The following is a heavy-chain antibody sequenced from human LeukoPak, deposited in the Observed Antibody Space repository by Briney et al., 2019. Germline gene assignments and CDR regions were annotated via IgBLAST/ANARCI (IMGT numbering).Heavy chain of an antibody. J-gene: IGHJ5*02. CDR3: VFLWVGELFTWFDP. CDR2: SDPEDGEI. D-gene: IGHD3-10*01. Sequence: ASVKVSCKASGYTFTSYGISWVRQAPGQGLEWMGGSDPEDGEIIYAQNFQGRVTMTEDTSTDTAYMELISLKSEDTAVYYCVFLWVGELFTWFDPWGQGSLVTVSS. V-gene: IGHV1-24*01. CDR1: GYTFTSYG.